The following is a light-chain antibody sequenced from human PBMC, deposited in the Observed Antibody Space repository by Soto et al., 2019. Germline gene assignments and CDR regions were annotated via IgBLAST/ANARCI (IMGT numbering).Light chain of an antibody. CDR1: SGDVGNYKY. CDR2: EVS. Sequence: QCVLTHPDSVSWSPGQWITISCTGTSGDVGNYKYVSWYQQHPGKAPKLMIYEVSNRPSGVSNRFSGSKSGNTASLTISGLQAEDETDYYCFSYTSSGTYVFGTGTKVTVL. CDR3: FSYTSSGTYV. V-gene: IGLV2-14*01. J-gene: IGLJ1*01.